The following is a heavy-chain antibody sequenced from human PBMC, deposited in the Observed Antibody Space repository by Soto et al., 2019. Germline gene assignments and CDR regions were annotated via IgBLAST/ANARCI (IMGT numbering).Heavy chain of an antibody. V-gene: IGHV3-48*02. J-gene: IGHJ6*02. CDR2: ISGRGTTT. Sequence: GGSLRLSCEASGFSFGSYSMNWVRQAPGKGLEWVSFISGRGTTTYYADSVKGRFTVSRDNAKNSLSLEVNSLRDEDTAVYYCARLGYCSSATCMYYFYYYGMDGWGQGTTVTVSS. D-gene: IGHD2-2*01. CDR3: ARLGYCSSATCMYYFYYYGMDG. CDR1: GFSFGSYS.